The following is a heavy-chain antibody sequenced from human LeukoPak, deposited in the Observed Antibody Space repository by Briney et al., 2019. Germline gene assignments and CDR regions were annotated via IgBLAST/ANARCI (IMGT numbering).Heavy chain of an antibody. CDR2: IYYSVST. CDR1: GGSISSSSYY. D-gene: IGHD3-22*01. V-gene: IGHV4-39*07. Sequence: PSETLSLTCTVSGGSISSSSYYWGWIRQPPGKGLEWIGSIYYSVSTYYNPSLKSRVTISVDTSRNQFSLKLNSVTAADTAVYYCARTGITMIVDYFDYRGQGTLVTVSS. CDR3: ARTGITMIVDYFDY. J-gene: IGHJ4*02.